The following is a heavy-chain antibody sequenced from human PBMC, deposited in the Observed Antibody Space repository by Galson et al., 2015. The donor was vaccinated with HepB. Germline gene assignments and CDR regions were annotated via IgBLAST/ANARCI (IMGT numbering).Heavy chain of an antibody. J-gene: IGHJ4*02. V-gene: IGHV3-23*01. CDR3: AKGGSSSWKGARYFDS. Sequence: SLRLSCAASGFTFSSYAMSWVRQAPGKGLEWVAAISGAGGSIYHPDSLKGRFTISRDNSKNSLTLQMNSLRAEDTAVYYCAKGGSSSWKGARYFDSWGQGTLVTVSS. CDR2: ISGAGGSI. CDR1: GFTFSSYA. D-gene: IGHD6-13*01.